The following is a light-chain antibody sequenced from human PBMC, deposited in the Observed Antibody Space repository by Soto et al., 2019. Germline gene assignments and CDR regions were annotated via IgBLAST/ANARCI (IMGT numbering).Light chain of an antibody. CDR2: EVS. V-gene: IGLV2-14*01. CDR3: SSYTSSSTPYV. Sequence: QSALTQPASVSGSPGQSITISCTGTSSDVGGYNYVSWYQQHPGKAPKLMIYEVSNRPSGVSNRFSGSKSGNTASLTISGLQAEDEADYYCSSYTSSSTPYVFGTGTKFTVL. CDR1: SSDVGGYNY. J-gene: IGLJ1*01.